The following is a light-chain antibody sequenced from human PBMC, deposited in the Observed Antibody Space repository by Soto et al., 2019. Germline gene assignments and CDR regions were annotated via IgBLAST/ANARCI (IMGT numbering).Light chain of an antibody. CDR2: DAS. V-gene: IGLV2-14*01. Sequence: QSALTQPASVSGSPGQSITISCTGTSSDVGGYNYVSWYQQHPGKAPKLMIYDASNRPSGVSSRFSASKSGNTASLTISGLQAEDEADYYCCSFTSTSTPYVFGTGTKLTVL. J-gene: IGLJ1*01. CDR3: CSFTSTSTPYV. CDR1: SSDVGGYNY.